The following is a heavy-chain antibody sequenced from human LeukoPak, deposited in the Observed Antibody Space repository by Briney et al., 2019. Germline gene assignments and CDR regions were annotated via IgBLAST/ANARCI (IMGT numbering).Heavy chain of an antibody. Sequence: GGSLRLSCAASGFTFSNYWMSWVRQAPGKGLEWVANIKEDGSEKYYVDSVKGRFTISRDNARNSLYLQMNSLRAEDTAVYYCASGRQLGCRGQGTLVTVSS. D-gene: IGHD6-13*01. CDR2: IKEDGSEK. J-gene: IGHJ4*02. CDR3: ASGRQLGC. V-gene: IGHV3-7*01. CDR1: GFTFSNYW.